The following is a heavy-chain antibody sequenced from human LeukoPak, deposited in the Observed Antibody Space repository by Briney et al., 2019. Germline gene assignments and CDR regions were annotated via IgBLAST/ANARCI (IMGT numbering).Heavy chain of an antibody. D-gene: IGHD4-23*01. Sequence: GGSLRLSCAASGFTFDDYGMSWVRQAPGKGLEWVSCINWNGGSTGYADSVKGRFTISRDNAKNSLYLQMNSLRAEDTALYYCARNGGNFYYYYMDAWGKGTTVTVSS. V-gene: IGHV3-20*04. CDR1: GFTFDDYG. J-gene: IGHJ6*03. CDR2: INWNGGST. CDR3: ARNGGNFYYYYMDA.